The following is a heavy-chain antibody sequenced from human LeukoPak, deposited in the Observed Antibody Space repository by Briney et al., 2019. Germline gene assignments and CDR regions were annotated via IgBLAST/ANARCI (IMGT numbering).Heavy chain of an antibody. J-gene: IGHJ4*02. CDR2: IRYDGSNK. D-gene: IGHD3-3*01. V-gene: IGHV3-30*02. Sequence: GGSLRLSCVASRFTFSSYWMSWVRQAPGKGLEWVAFIRYDGSNKYYADSVKGRFTISRDNSKNTLYLQMNSLRAEDTAVYYCASLGLRFSVWALGYWGQGTLVTVSS. CDR1: RFTFSSYW. CDR3: ASLGLRFSVWALGY.